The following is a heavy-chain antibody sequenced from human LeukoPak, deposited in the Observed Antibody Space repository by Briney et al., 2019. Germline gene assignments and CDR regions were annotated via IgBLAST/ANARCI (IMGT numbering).Heavy chain of an antibody. CDR3: ARGTRGGTTRAFDI. Sequence: PGRSLRLSCAASGFTFSSYGMHWVRQAPGKGLEWVAVISYDGSNKYYADSVKGRFTISRDNSKNTLYLQMNSLRAEDTAVYYCARGTRGGTTRAFDIWGQGTMVTVSS. J-gene: IGHJ3*02. CDR1: GFTFSSYG. D-gene: IGHD1-7*01. CDR2: ISYDGSNK. V-gene: IGHV3-30*03.